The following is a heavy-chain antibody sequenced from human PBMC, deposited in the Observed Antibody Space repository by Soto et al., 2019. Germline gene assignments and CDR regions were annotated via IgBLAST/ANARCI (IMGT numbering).Heavy chain of an antibody. CDR2: IHAGNGYT. V-gene: IGHV1-3*01. CDR3: ARVQYSGYDFKLAFDI. CDR1: GYTFDNYA. D-gene: IGHD5-12*01. Sequence: QVQLVQSGAQVKNPGASVKVSCKASGYTFDNYALHWVRQAPGRRLEWMGWIHAGNGYTKYSQNFQGRVTITRDTSASTVHMDLSSLRSEDTAVYYCARVQYSGYDFKLAFDIWGQGTMVTVSS. J-gene: IGHJ3*02.